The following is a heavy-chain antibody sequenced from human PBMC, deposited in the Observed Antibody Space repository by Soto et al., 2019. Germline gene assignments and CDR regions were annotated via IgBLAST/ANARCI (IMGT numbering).Heavy chain of an antibody. CDR3: ARALIVVVTIDY. V-gene: IGHV4-30-4*01. J-gene: IGHJ4*02. CDR1: GGSISSGDYY. Sequence: PSETLSLTCTVSGGSISSGDYYWSWIRQPPGKGLEWIGYIYCSGSTYYNPSLKSRVTISVDTSKDQFSLKLSSVTAADTAVYYCARALIVVVTIDYWGQGTLVTVPQ. D-gene: IGHD3-22*01. CDR2: IYCSGST.